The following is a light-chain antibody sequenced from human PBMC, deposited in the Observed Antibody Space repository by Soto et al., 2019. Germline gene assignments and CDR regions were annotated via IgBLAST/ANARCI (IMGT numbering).Light chain of an antibody. J-gene: IGKJ3*01. CDR2: DAS. CDR1: QSVSSY. Sequence: EIVLTQSPATLSLSPGERATLSCRASQSVSSYLAWYQQKPGQAPRLHIYDASNRATGIPARFSGSGSGTDLTLTISSLEPEDFAVYYCQQRSNWPPVFTFGPATKVDIK. CDR3: QQRSNWPPVFT. V-gene: IGKV3-11*01.